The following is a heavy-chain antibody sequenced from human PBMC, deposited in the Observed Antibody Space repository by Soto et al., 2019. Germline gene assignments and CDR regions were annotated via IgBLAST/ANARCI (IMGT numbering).Heavy chain of an antibody. CDR1: GGSISTSNYY. V-gene: IGHV4-39*01. CDR3: AGLRYSQIVPDAADRGSHSFDP. Sequence: SETLSLTCTVSGGSISTSNYYWGWVRQPPGKGLDLIGNIYYSGTTYYNPSLKSRVTISVDTSKNQFSLKLTSVTAADTAIYYCAGLRYSQIVPDAADRGSHSFDPWGQGSL. J-gene: IGHJ5*02. D-gene: IGHD6-13*01. CDR2: IYYSGTT.